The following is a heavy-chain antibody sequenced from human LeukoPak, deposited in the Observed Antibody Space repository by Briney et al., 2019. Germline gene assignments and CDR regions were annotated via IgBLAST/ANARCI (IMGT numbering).Heavy chain of an antibody. D-gene: IGHD2-2*01. Sequence: GGSLRLSCAASGFTFRRYSMNWVRQAPGKGLEWVSAISGSGGSTYYADSVKGRFTISRDNSKNTLYLQMNSLRAEDTAVYYCAKAFYSTSSTGWFDPWGQGTLVTVSS. J-gene: IGHJ5*02. V-gene: IGHV3-23*01. CDR1: GFTFRRYS. CDR3: AKAFYSTSSTGWFDP. CDR2: ISGSGGST.